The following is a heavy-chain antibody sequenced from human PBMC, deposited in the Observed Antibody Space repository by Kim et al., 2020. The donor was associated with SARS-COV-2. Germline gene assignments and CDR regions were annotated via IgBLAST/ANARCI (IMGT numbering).Heavy chain of an antibody. Sequence: GGYLRLSCAASGFTFTSYSMNWVRQAPGKGLEWVSASSCSGHTTYYADSVKGRFTISRDNSKNTLYLQMNSLRAEDTAVYYCAKDLNYDSSGGGVHYWGQGTLVTVSS. D-gene: IGHD3-22*01. CDR2: SSCSGHTT. J-gene: IGHJ4*02. V-gene: IGHV3-23*01. CDR3: AKDLNYDSSGGGVHY. CDR1: GFTFTSYS.